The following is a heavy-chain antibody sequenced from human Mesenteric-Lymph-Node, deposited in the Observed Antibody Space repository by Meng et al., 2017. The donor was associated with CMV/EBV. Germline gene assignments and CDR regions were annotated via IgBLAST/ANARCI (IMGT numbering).Heavy chain of an antibody. CDR1: CGSSRSSSYF. CDR3: ACQKQQPDY. D-gene: IGHD6-13*01. Sequence: LACSVFCGSSRSSSYFCVWLPRPSGKGLAWIVGICYSGSTCSDPSFKCRVTISVDTSRLPFSVRVSSVAAAFTALYCCACQKQQPDYWGQGTLVTVSS. CDR2: ICYSGST. J-gene: IGHJ4*02. V-gene: IGHV4-39*01.